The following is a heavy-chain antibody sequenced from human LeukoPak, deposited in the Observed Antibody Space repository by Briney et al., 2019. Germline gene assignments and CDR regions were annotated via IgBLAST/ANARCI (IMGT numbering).Heavy chain of an antibody. J-gene: IGHJ4*02. CDR2: ISGSGGST. V-gene: IGHV3-23*01. D-gene: IGHD3-22*01. CDR3: AKDMGRRYYYDSSEFDY. Sequence: GGSLRLSCAASGFTFSSYAMSWVRQAPGKGLEWVSAISGSGGSTYYADSVKGRFTNSRDNSKNTLYLQMNSLRAEDTAVYYCAKDMGRRYYYDSSEFDYWGQGTLVTVSS. CDR1: GFTFSSYA.